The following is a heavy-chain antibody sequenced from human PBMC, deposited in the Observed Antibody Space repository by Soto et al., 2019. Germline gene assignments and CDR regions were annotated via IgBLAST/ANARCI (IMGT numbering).Heavy chain of an antibody. V-gene: IGHV1-69*12. J-gene: IGHJ6*02. D-gene: IGHD2-2*01. CDR2: IIPIFGTA. Sequence: QVQLVQSGAEVKKPGSSVKVSCKASGGTFSSYAISWVRQAPGQGLEWMGGIIPIFGTANYAQKFQGRVTITADDTTSTANMELSSQRSEETAVYSCARHVPAAGYSFSMDDWGQGTTVTVSS. CDR1: GGTFSSYA. CDR3: ARHVPAAGYSFSMDD.